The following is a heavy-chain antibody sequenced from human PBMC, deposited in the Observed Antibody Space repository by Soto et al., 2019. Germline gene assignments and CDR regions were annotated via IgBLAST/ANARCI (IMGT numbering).Heavy chain of an antibody. CDR2: IIPIFGTA. D-gene: IGHD6-13*01. J-gene: IGHJ2*01. Sequence: QVQLVQSGAEVKKPGSSVKVSCKASGGTFSSYAISWVRQAPGQGLEWMGGIIPIFGTANYAQKFQGRVTITADESTSAAYMELSSLRSEDTAVYYCARGGGAAADSYWYFDLWGRGTLVTVSS. V-gene: IGHV1-69*12. CDR3: ARGGGAAADSYWYFDL. CDR1: GGTFSSYA.